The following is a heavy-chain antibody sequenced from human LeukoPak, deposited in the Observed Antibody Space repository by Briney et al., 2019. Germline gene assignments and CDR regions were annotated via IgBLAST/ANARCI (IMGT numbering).Heavy chain of an antibody. CDR3: ARGGRRDGFEPAFDI. CDR1: GFTFSNYW. CDR2: IQQHGSET. Sequence: GGSLRLSCEGSGFTFSNYWMSWVRQAPGKGLEWVANIQQHGSETYYGDSVKGRFTISRDNAKNSLYLQMNSLRAEDTAVYYCARGGRRDGFEPAFDIWGQGTMVTVSS. J-gene: IGHJ3*02. V-gene: IGHV3-7*01. D-gene: IGHD5-24*01.